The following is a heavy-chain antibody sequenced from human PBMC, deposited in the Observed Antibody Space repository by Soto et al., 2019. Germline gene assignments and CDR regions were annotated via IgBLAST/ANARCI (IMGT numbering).Heavy chain of an antibody. CDR1: GGSISSSSFH. V-gene: IGHV4-61*05. Sequence: SETLSLTCTVSGGSISSSSFHWGWIRQPPGKGLEWIGYIYYSGSTNYNPSLKSRVTISVDTSKNQFSLKLSSVTAADTAVYYCARGVRYFDYWGQGTLVTVSS. J-gene: IGHJ4*02. CDR2: IYYSGST. CDR3: ARGVRYFDY. D-gene: IGHD3-10*01.